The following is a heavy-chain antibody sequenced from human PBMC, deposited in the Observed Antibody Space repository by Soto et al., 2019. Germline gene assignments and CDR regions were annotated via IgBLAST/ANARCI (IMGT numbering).Heavy chain of an antibody. CDR2: IVPIYRTA. CDR3: VRDSGAKLSSS. CDR1: GGTFSSDR. J-gene: IGHJ4*02. V-gene: IGHV1-69*01. Sequence: APVEVSCKASGGTFSSDRRNCVRQAPGQGLEWVGGIVPIYRTADYAQKFQGRVTITADESARTSYMELRSLKSQDTAVYYCVRDSGAKLSSSWGQGTLVTVSS. D-gene: IGHD6-13*01.